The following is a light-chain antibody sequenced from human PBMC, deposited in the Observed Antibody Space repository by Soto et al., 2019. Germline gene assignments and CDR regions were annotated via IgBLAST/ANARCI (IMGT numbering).Light chain of an antibody. CDR1: SSNIGADYD. CDR2: GNI. CDR3: AAWDDGFLWV. Sequence: QAVVTQPPSVSGAPGQRVTISCTGSSSNIGADYDVHWYQQLPGAAPKLLIYGNINRPSGVPDRFSGSKSGTSASLAISGLQSEDEADYYCAAWDDGFLWVFGGGTKLTVL. V-gene: IGLV1-40*01. J-gene: IGLJ3*02.